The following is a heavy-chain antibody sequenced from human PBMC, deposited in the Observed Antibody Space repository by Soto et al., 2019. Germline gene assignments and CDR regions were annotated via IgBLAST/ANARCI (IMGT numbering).Heavy chain of an antibody. J-gene: IGHJ6*02. D-gene: IGHD2-2*01. V-gene: IGHV4-34*01. CDR3: ARDPARGYCSSTSCYRRTNYYYYGMDV. CDR1: GGSFSGYY. CDR2: INHSGST. Sequence: SETLSLTCAVYGGSFSGYYWSWIRQPPGKGLEWIGEINHSGSTNYNPSLKSRVTISVDTSKNQFSLKLSSVTAADTAVYYCARDPARGYCSSTSCYRRTNYYYYGMDVWGQGTTVTVSS.